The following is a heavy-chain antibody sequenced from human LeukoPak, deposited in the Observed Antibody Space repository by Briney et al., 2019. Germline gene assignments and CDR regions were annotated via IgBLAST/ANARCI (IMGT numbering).Heavy chain of an antibody. V-gene: IGHV3-48*01. J-gene: IGHJ5*01. D-gene: IGHD3-3*01. CDR2: IRFGSDSI. CDR1: GFTFTSYS. Sequence: GGSLRLSCAASGFTFTSYSMVWVRQAPGKGLEWISYIRFGSDSIFYADSVKGRLTISRDDAKNSLYLLMNSLRAADTAVYYCATAGSTFRSGWFDFWGQGTLVTVSS. CDR3: ATAGSTFRSGWFDF.